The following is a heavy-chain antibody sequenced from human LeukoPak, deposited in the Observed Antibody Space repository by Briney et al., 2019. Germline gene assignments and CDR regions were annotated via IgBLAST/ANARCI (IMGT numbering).Heavy chain of an antibody. J-gene: IGHJ4*02. CDR2: INPSGGST. Sequence: WASVKVSCKASGYTFTYYYIYWVRQAPGQGLEWMGLINPSGGSTRYAQNFQGRVTMTRDTSTSTVSMALSSLRSEDTAMYYCARGPYSSGWYGLDYWGQGTLVTVSS. V-gene: IGHV1-46*01. CDR3: ARGPYSSGWYGLDY. D-gene: IGHD6-19*01. CDR1: GYTFTYYY.